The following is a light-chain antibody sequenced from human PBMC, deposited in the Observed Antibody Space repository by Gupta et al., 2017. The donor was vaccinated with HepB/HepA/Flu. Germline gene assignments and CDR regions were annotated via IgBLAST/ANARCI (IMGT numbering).Light chain of an antibody. Sequence: QSVLTQPPSVSGAPGQRVTISCTGSSSNIGAHYDVHWYQQLPGTAPKLLIYGNSNRPSGVPDRFSGSKSGTSAYLAITGLQAEDEADYYCQSYDSSLRGSVFGTGTKVTVL. V-gene: IGLV1-40*01. CDR3: QSYDSSLRGSV. CDR2: GNS. CDR1: SSNIGAHYD. J-gene: IGLJ1*01.